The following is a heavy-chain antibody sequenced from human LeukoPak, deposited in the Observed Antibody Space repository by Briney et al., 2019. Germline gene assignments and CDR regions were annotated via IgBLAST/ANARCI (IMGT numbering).Heavy chain of an antibody. V-gene: IGHV3-21*01. CDR1: GFTFSSYS. CDR2: ISSSSSYI. D-gene: IGHD6-19*01. J-gene: IGHJ4*02. Sequence: PGGSLRLSCAASGFTFSSYSMNWVRQAPGKGLEWVSSISSSSSYIYYTDSVKGRFTISRDNAKNSLYLQMNSLRAEDTAVYYCARGPQPYSSGWYSDYWGQGTLVTVSS. CDR3: ARGPQPYSSGWYSDY.